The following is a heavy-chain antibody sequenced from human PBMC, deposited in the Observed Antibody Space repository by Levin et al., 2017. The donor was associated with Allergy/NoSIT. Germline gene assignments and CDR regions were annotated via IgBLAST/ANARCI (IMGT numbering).Heavy chain of an antibody. CDR2: IDTEGNNT. D-gene: IGHD2-2*01. CDR1: GFTLRSYW. J-gene: IGHJ4*02. V-gene: IGHV3-74*01. CDR3: VRVPRQGYQYPHYFDY. Sequence: GESLKISCAASGFTLRSYWMHWVRQAPGKGPVWLSRIDTEGNNTTYADSVKGRFTISRDNAKNTLYLQMNSLRAEDTAVYYCVRVPRQGYQYPHYFDYWGQGTVVTVSS.